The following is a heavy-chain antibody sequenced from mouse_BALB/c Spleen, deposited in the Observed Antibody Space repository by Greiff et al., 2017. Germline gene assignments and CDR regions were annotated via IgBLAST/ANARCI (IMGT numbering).Heavy chain of an antibody. D-gene: IGHD2-4*01. J-gene: IGHJ2*01. CDR2: IWSGGST. Sequence: VQLQQSGPGLVQPSQSLSITCTVSGFSLTSYGVHWVRQSPGKGLEWLGVIWSGGSTDYNAAFISRLSISKDNSKSQVFFKMNSLQANDTAIYYCARGGSMITLDYWGQGTTLTVSS. V-gene: IGHV2-2*02. CDR3: ARGGSMITLDY. CDR1: GFSLTSYG.